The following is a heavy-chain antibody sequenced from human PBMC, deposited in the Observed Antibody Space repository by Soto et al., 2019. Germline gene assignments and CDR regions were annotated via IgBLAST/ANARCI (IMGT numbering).Heavy chain of an antibody. CDR2: INPSGGST. CDR1: GYTSTSYY. D-gene: IGHD6-13*01. V-gene: IGHV1-46*01. CDR3: ARVPYSSSWPHYYYYGMDV. Sequence: ASVKVSCKASGYTSTSYYMHWVRQAPGQGLEWMGIINPSGGSTSYAQKFQGRVTMTRDTSTSRVYMELSSLRSEDTAVYYCARVPYSSSWPHYYYYGMDVWGQGTTVTVSS. J-gene: IGHJ6*02.